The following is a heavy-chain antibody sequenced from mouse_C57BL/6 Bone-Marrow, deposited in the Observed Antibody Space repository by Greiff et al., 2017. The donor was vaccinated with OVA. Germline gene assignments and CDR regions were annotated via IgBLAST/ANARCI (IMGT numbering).Heavy chain of an antibody. J-gene: IGHJ2*01. CDR3: ARDHYYGSSSPFDY. Sequence: VQLQQSGPGLVKPSQSLSLTCSVTGYSITSGYYWNWIRQFPGNKLEWMGYISYDGSNNYNPSLKNRISITRDTSKNQFFLKLNSVTTEDTATYYCARDHYYGSSSPFDYWGQGTTLTVSS. CDR2: ISYDGSN. CDR1: GYSITSGYY. D-gene: IGHD1-1*01. V-gene: IGHV3-6*01.